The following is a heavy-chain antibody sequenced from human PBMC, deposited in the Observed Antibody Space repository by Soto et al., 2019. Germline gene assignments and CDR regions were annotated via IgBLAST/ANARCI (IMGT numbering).Heavy chain of an antibody. CDR1: GGTFSSYA. D-gene: IGHD2-15*01. V-gene: IGHV1-69*06. CDR2: IIPIFGTA. J-gene: IGHJ5*02. Sequence: SVKVSCKASGGTFSSYAISWVRQAPGQGLEWMGGIIPIFGTANYAQKFQGRVTITADKSTSTAYMELSSLRSEDTAVYYCARGPRLETGFRRDGGNRQDNWFDPWGQGTLVTVSS. CDR3: ARGPRLETGFRRDGGNRQDNWFDP.